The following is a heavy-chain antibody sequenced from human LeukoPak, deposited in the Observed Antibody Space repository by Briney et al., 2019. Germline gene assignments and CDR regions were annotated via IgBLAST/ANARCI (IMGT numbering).Heavy chain of an antibody. Sequence: GGSLRLSCAASGFTFSSYAMSWVRQAPGKGLEWVPAISGSGGSTYYADSVKGRFTISRDNSKNTLYLQMNSLRAEDTAVYYCAKGGYCTNGVCYLGWFDPWGQGTLVTVSS. V-gene: IGHV3-23*01. J-gene: IGHJ5*02. D-gene: IGHD2-8*01. CDR1: GFTFSSYA. CDR3: AKGGYCTNGVCYLGWFDP. CDR2: ISGSGGST.